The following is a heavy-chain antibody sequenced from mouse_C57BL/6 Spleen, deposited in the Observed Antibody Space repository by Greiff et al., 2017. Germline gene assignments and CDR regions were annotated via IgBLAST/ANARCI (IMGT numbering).Heavy chain of an antibody. CDR2: ISDGGSYT. CDR3: AREYYYGSSYGMDY. Sequence: DVKLVESGGGLVKPGGSLKLSCAASGFTFSSYAMSWVRQTPEKRLEWVATISDGGSYTYYPANVKGRFTISRDNAKNNLYLQMSHLKSEDTAMYYCAREYYYGSSYGMDYWGQGTSVTVSS. J-gene: IGHJ4*01. D-gene: IGHD1-1*01. V-gene: IGHV5-4*01. CDR1: GFTFSSYA.